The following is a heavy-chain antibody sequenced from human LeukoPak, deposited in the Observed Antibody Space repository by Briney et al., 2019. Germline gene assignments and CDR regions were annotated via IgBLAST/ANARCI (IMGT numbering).Heavy chain of an antibody. Sequence: GGSLRLSGAASGFTSSTYSMNWVRQAPGKGLEWVSFIDSSTRTIFYADSVKGRFTISRDNAKNSLFLQMNSLRAEDTAVYYCARRVPSQVITDYFDYWGQGALVTVSS. D-gene: IGHD3-16*01. J-gene: IGHJ4*02. CDR3: ARRVPSQVITDYFDY. V-gene: IGHV3-48*04. CDR2: IDSSTRTI. CDR1: GFTSSTYS.